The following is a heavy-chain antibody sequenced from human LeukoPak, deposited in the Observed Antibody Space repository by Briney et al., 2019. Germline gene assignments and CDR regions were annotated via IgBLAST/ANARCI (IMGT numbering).Heavy chain of an antibody. D-gene: IGHD6-19*01. Sequence: GGSLRLSWAASGFTFSNYAMSWVRQAPGKGLEWVSAISSSGGGTYYADSVKGRFTISRDNSKNTLYLQMNSLRAEDTAIYYCAKDLRYSSIWGQGTLVTVSS. V-gene: IGHV3-23*01. CDR2: ISSSGGGT. CDR1: GFTFSNYA. J-gene: IGHJ4*02. CDR3: AKDLRYSSI.